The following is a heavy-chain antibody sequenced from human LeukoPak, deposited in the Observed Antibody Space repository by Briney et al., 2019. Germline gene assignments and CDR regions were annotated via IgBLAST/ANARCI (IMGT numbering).Heavy chain of an antibody. Sequence: PSETLSLTCTVSGGSISSSSYYWGWIRQPPGKGLEWIGSIYYSGSTYYNPSLKSRVTISVDTSKNQFSLKLSSVTAADTAVYYCARRVGRWLRFGNWFDPWGQGTLVTVPS. CDR3: ARRVGRWLRFGNWFDP. CDR1: GGSISSSSYY. D-gene: IGHD5-12*01. V-gene: IGHV4-39*07. CDR2: IYYSGST. J-gene: IGHJ5*02.